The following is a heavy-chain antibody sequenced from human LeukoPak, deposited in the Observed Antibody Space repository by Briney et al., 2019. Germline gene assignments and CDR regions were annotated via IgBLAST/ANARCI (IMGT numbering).Heavy chain of an antibody. Sequence: PSETLSLTCTVSGGSISSYYWSWIRQPPGKGLEWIGYIYYSGSTNYNPSLKSRVTISVDTSENQFSLKLSSVTAADTAVYYCARPGAVGDAFDIWGQGTMVTVSS. CDR2: IYYSGST. CDR3: ARPGAVGDAFDI. CDR1: GGSISSYY. V-gene: IGHV4-59*08. J-gene: IGHJ3*02. D-gene: IGHD1-26*01.